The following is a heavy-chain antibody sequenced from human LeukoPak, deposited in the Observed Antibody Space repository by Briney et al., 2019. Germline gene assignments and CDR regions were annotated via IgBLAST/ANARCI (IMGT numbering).Heavy chain of an antibody. J-gene: IGHJ4*02. CDR2: IHSDGST. Sequence: GGSLRLSCAASGFTVSSNYMSWVRQAPGKGLECVSVIHSDGSTHYADSVKGRFTISRDNSKNKVYLQMNSLRVEDTAVYYCARGDLATDGWYGGPDYWSQGSLVTVSS. CDR3: ARGDLATDGWYGGPDY. CDR1: GFTVSSNY. D-gene: IGHD3-10*01. V-gene: IGHV3-66*01.